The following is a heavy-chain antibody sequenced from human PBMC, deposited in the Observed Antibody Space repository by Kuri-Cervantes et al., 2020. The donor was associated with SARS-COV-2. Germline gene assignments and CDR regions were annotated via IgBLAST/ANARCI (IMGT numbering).Heavy chain of an antibody. Sequence: GGSLRLSCAASGFIFSDYYMTWIRQPPGKGLEWVSYISSSGSAINYTDSVKGRFTISRDNAKNSVYLQMNSLRAEDTAVYYCARDLRLGNSLDYWGQGTLVTVSS. CDR2: ISSSGSAI. CDR3: ARDLRLGNSLDY. J-gene: IGHJ4*02. CDR1: GFIFSDYY. D-gene: IGHD7-27*01. V-gene: IGHV3-11*04.